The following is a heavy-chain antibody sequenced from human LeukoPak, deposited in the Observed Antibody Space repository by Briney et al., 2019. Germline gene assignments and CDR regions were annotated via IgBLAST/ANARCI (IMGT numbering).Heavy chain of an antibody. CDR1: GFTFSSYV. CDR3: AKERVYGDYYYYYMDV. V-gene: IGHV3-23*01. Sequence: GGSLRLSCAASGFTFSSYVMSWVRQAPGKGLEWVSAISGSGGSTYYADSVKGRFTISRDNSKNTLYLQMNSLRAEDTAVYYCAKERVYGDYYYYYMDVWGKGTTVTVSS. J-gene: IGHJ6*03. CDR2: ISGSGGST. D-gene: IGHD4-17*01.